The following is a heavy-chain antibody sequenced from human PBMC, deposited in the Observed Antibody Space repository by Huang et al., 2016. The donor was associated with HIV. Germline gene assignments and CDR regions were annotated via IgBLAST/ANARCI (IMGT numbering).Heavy chain of an antibody. Sequence: QLQLQESGPGQVKPSETLSLTCTVSGDFISSTNYYWGWLRQSPGTGLGWVGSVYQSGSTNYNPSLKCRVTLSVDTSRNQFSLRLNSVTAADTAVYYCASQHIGAAATWFWGRGTQVAVSS. D-gene: IGHD6-25*01. CDR2: VYQSGST. CDR3: ASQHIGAAATWF. CDR1: GDFISSTNYY. J-gene: IGHJ4*02. V-gene: IGHV4-39*01.